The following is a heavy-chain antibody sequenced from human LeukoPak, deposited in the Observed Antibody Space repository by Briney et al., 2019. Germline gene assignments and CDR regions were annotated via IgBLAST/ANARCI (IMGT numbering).Heavy chain of an antibody. Sequence: GGSLRLSCAASGFTFSSYEMNWVRQAPGKGLEWVSCIGTGGSTKYYADSVEGRFTISRDNARNSLYLQMNTLRPEDTAVYYCARDGPGYSFDYWGQGTLVTVSS. CDR1: GFTFSSYE. CDR2: IGTGGSTK. D-gene: IGHD5-18*01. CDR3: ARDGPGYSFDY. J-gene: IGHJ4*02. V-gene: IGHV3-48*03.